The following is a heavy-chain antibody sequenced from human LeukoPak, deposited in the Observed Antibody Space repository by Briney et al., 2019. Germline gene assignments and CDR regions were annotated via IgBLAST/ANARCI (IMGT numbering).Heavy chain of an antibody. J-gene: IGHJ5*02. CDR2: INPSGGST. CDR3: ARSSYCTNGVCYPDWFDP. D-gene: IGHD2-8*01. Sequence: ASVTVSCKASGYTFTSYYMHWVRQAPGQGLEWMGIINPSGGSTSYAQKLQGRVTMTRDTSTSTVYMELSSLRSEDTAVYYCARSSYCTNGVCYPDWFDPWGQGTLVTVSS. CDR1: GYTFTSYY. V-gene: IGHV1-46*01.